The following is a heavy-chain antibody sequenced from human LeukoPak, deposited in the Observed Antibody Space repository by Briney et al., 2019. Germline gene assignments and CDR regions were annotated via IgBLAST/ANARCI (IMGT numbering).Heavy chain of an antibody. CDR2: IYYSGST. CDR1: GGSISSYY. D-gene: IGHD3-22*01. Sequence: SETLSLTCTVSGGSISSYYWSWIRQPPGKGLEWIGYIYYSGSTNYNPSLKSRVTISVDTSKNQFSLKLSSVTAADTAVYYCARSQYDSSGYYYLNRFYYYYYNMDVWGKGTTVTVSS. CDR3: ARSQYDSSGYYYLNRFYYYYYNMDV. V-gene: IGHV4-59*01. J-gene: IGHJ6*03.